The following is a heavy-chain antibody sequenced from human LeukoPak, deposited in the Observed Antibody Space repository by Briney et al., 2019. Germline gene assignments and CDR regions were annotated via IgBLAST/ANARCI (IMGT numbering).Heavy chain of an antibody. CDR3: ARARSDAMDV. Sequence: SETLSLTCTVSGGSISSYYWSWIRQPPGKGLEWIGYIYYSGSTNYNPSLKSRVTISVDTSKNQFSLKLSSVTAADTAVYYCARARSDAMDVWGKGSTVTVSS. CDR2: IYYSGST. CDR1: GGSISSYY. J-gene: IGHJ6*04. V-gene: IGHV4-59*01.